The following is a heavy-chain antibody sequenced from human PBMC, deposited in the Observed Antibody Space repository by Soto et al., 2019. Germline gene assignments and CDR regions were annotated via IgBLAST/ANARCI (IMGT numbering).Heavy chain of an antibody. CDR1: GGTISSGGYY. CDR3: ARDGLGSYSSSWYWFDP. Sequence: QVQLQESGPGLVKSSQTLSLTCTVTGGTISSGGYYWSWIRQHPGKGLEWIGYIYHSGRTYYNPSLKSRVTMSVDTSKTQCSLKLSSVTAADTAVYYCARDGLGSYSSSWYWFDPWGQGTLVTVSS. D-gene: IGHD6-13*01. CDR2: IYHSGRT. J-gene: IGHJ5*02. V-gene: IGHV4-31*03.